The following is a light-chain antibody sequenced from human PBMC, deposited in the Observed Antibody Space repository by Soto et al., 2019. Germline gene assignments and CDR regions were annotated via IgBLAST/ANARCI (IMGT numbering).Light chain of an antibody. V-gene: IGKV1-5*01. J-gene: IGKJ1*01. CDR2: DAS. CDR1: QSISSW. Sequence: DIQMTQSPSSLSSWVGDRVTIRCRASQSISSWLAWYQQKPGKAPKLLIYDASSLESGVPSRFSGSGSGTEFTLTISSLQPDDFATYYCQQYNSYSPTFGQGTKVDIK. CDR3: QQYNSYSPT.